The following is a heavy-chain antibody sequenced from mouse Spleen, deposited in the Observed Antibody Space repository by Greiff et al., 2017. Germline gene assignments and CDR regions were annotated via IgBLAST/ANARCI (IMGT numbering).Heavy chain of an antibody. CDR1: GYTFTDYE. CDR3: TRWVASMDY. CDR2: IDPETGGT. V-gene: IGHV1-15*01. J-gene: IGHJ4*01. Sequence: QVQLQQSGAELVRPGASVTLSCKASGYTFTDYEMHWVKQTPVHGLEWIGAIDPETGGTAYNQKFKGKAILTADKSSSTAYMELRSLVSEDSAVYYCTRWVASMDYWGQGTSGTVSS. D-gene: IGHD1-1*02.